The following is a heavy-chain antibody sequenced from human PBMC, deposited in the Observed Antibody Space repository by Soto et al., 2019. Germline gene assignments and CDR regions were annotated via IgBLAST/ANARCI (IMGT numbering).Heavy chain of an antibody. CDR2: IRSGGDT. D-gene: IGHD1-1*01. CDR3: GRADWNAGAD. J-gene: IGHJ4*02. CDR1: GLSFSDYW. V-gene: IGHV3-74*01. Sequence: EVRLAESGGGLVQPGGSLRLSCVASGLSFSDYWIHWVRQAPGKGLIWVSGIRSGGDTDYADSVKGRVTISRDNAKNTVYLQMNNLRADATAVYYCGRADWNAGADWGQGTLVTVSS.